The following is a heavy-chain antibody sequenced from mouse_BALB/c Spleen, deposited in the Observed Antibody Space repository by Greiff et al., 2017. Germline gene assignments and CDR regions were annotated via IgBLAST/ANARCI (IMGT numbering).Heavy chain of an antibody. CDR2: ISSGGSYT. V-gene: IGHV5-9-4*01. D-gene: IGHD1-1*02. Sequence: EVHLVESGGGLVKPGGSLKLSCAASGFTFSSYAMSWVRQSPEKRLEWVAEISSGGSYTYYPDTVTGRFTISRDNAKNTLYLEMSSLRSEDTAMYYCATLWSYAMDYWGQGTSVTVSS. J-gene: IGHJ4*01. CDR3: ATLWSYAMDY. CDR1: GFTFSSYA.